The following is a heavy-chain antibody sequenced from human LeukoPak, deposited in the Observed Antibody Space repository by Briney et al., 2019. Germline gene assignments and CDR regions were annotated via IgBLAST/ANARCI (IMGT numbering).Heavy chain of an antibody. Sequence: GASVKVSCKASGYTFTSYDINWVRQATGQGLEWMGWMNPNSGNTGYAQKFQGRVTMTRNTSISTAYMELSSLRSEDTAVYYCARGRGIYGSGSKNKYCFDYWGQGTLVTVSS. V-gene: IGHV1-8*01. J-gene: IGHJ4*02. CDR2: MNPNSGNT. CDR1: GYTFTSYD. D-gene: IGHD3-10*01. CDR3: ARGRGIYGSGSKNKYCFDY.